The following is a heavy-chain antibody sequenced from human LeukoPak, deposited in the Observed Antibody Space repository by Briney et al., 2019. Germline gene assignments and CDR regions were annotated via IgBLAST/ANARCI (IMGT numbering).Heavy chain of an antibody. CDR3: ARAPIVVVPAAPKNWFDP. D-gene: IGHD2-2*01. CDR2: IYYSEST. V-gene: IGHV4-59*08. J-gene: IGHJ5*02. Sequence: SETLSLTCTVSGGSFRSYYWSWIRQTPGKGLEWIGYIYYSESTNYNPSLKSRVTISVDTSKNQFSLKLSSVTAADTAVYYCARAPIVVVPAAPKNWFDPWGQGTLVTVSS. CDR1: GGSFRSYY.